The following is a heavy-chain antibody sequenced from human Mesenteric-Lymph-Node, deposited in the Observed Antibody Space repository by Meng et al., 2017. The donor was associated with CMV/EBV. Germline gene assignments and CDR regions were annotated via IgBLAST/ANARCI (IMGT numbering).Heavy chain of an antibody. CDR3: ARDTVARGVDY. Sequence: SETLSLTCAVYGGSFSGYYWSWIRQPPGKGLEWIGEINHSGSTNYNPSLKSRVTLSVDLSKNQFSLKLSSVTAADTAIYYCARDTVARGVDYWGQGTLVTVSS. CDR1: GGSFSGYY. CDR2: INHSGST. J-gene: IGHJ4*02. V-gene: IGHV4-34*01. D-gene: IGHD4-11*01.